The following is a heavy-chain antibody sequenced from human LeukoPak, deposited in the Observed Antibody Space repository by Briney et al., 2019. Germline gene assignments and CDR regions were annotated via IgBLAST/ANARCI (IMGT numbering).Heavy chain of an antibody. D-gene: IGHD6-13*01. CDR2: MNPNSGNT. V-gene: IGHV1-8*01. Sequence: ASVKVSCKASGYTFTSYDINWVRQATGQGLGWMGWMNPNSGNTGYTQKFQGRVTMTRNTSISTAYMELSSLRSEDTAVYYCARGQRQQLVWYYYGMDVWGQGTTVTVSS. J-gene: IGHJ6*02. CDR3: ARGQRQQLVWYYYGMDV. CDR1: GYTFTSYD.